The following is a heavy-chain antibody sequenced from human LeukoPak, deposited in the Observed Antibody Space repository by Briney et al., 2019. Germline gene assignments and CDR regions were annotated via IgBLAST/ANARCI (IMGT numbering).Heavy chain of an antibody. CDR2: TSRSSGAI. V-gene: IGHV3-48*04. CDR3: VRDHLYGFDY. Sequence: SGGSLRLSCAASGFTFSAYSMNWVRQAPGKGLEWMSYTSRSSGAIFYADSVKGRFTISGDNAKSSLYLQMNGLRAEDTAVYYCVRDHLYGFDYWGQGTLVTVSS. J-gene: IGHJ4*02. D-gene: IGHD4-17*01. CDR1: GFTFSAYS.